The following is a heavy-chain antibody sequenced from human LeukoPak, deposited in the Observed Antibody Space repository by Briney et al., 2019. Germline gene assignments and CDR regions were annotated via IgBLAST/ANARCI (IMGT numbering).Heavy chain of an antibody. CDR1: GVALNRHV. Sequence: GGSLRLSCIASGVALNRHVLSWVRQAPGKGLEWVSSIGGVGDRAHYADSVKGRFTISRDNSKNTLFLQLNSLRAEDTATYYCANSAFFWSAHPKFDDWGQGTLVTVSS. V-gene: IGHV3-23*01. CDR3: ANSAFFWSAHPKFDD. J-gene: IGHJ4*02. D-gene: IGHD3-3*01. CDR2: IGGVGDRA.